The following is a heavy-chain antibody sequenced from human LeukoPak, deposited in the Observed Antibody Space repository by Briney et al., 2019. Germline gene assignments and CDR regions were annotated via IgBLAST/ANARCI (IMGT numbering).Heavy chain of an antibody. CDR3: ARGGRGWYFDL. D-gene: IGHD3-16*01. J-gene: IGHJ2*01. V-gene: IGHV3-48*01. CDR1: GFTFSSYS. Sequence: GGSLRLSCAASGFTFSSYSMNWVRQAPGKGLEWVSYISSSSSTIYYADSVKGRFTISRDSAKNSLYLQMNSLRAEDTAVYYCARGGRGWYFDLWGRGTLVTVSS. CDR2: ISSSSSTI.